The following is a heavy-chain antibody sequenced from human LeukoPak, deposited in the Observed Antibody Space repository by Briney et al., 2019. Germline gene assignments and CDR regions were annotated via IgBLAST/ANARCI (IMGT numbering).Heavy chain of an antibody. Sequence: ASVKVSCKASGGTFSSYAISWVRQAPGQGLEWMGRIIPIFGTANYAQKFQGRVTITADKSTSTAYMELSSLRSEDTAVYYCAGDLAYCGGDCYPGGDYWGQGTLVTVSS. CDR2: IIPIFGTA. J-gene: IGHJ4*02. V-gene: IGHV1-69*06. CDR1: GGTFSSYA. CDR3: AGDLAYCGGDCYPGGDY. D-gene: IGHD2-21*02.